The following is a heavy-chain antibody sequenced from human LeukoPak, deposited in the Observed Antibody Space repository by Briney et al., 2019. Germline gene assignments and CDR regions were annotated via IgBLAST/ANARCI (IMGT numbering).Heavy chain of an antibody. Sequence: GGSLRLSCAASGFTFSNAWMNWVRQAPGKGLEWVSAVSGSGGSTFYADSVKGRFTISRDNSRNTLYLQMNSLRAEDTAVYYCAKDYYYGSGSYYTEFDYWGQGTLVTVSS. CDR1: GFTFSNAW. J-gene: IGHJ4*02. V-gene: IGHV3-23*01. D-gene: IGHD3-10*01. CDR3: AKDYYYGSGSYYTEFDY. CDR2: VSGSGGST.